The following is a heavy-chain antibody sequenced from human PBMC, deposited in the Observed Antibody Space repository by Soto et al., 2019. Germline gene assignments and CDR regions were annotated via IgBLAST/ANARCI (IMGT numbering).Heavy chain of an antibody. V-gene: IGHV3-30-3*01. D-gene: IGHD6-13*01. CDR2: ISYDGSNK. J-gene: IGHJ3*02. Sequence: PGGSLRLSCAASGFTFSSYAMHWVRQAPGKGLEWVAVISYDGSNKYYADSVKGRFTISRDNSKNTLYLQMNSLRAEDTAVYYCARVIHPIAPAGALDIWGQGTMVTVSS. CDR1: GFTFSSYA. CDR3: ARVIHPIAPAGALDI.